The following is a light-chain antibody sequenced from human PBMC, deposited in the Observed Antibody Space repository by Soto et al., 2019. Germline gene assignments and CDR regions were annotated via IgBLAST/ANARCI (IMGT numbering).Light chain of an antibody. CDR3: QQYTGPPTP. Sequence: EIVMTQSAGTLSLSPGETATLSCRVSQSVSSNYVAWFHQKPGQAPRLLIYGASSRATGVPDRFSASGSGTDFTLTITRLEPEDSAVYFCQQYTGPPTPFGQGTRLEI. CDR1: QSVSSNY. CDR2: GAS. V-gene: IGKV3-20*01. J-gene: IGKJ5*01.